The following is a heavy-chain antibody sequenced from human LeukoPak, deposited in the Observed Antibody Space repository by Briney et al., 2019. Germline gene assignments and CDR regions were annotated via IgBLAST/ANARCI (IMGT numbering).Heavy chain of an antibody. CDR1: GFAFSSYA. CDR3: AKDDESGGAFDI. V-gene: IGHV3-23*01. Sequence: PGGSLRLSCAASGFAFSSYAMSWVRQAPGKGLEWVSLIRSSGDNTYYADSVEGRFTISRDNSKNTLYLQMNSLRAEDTAVYYCAKDDESGGAFDIWGQGTMVTVSS. D-gene: IGHD4-23*01. J-gene: IGHJ3*02. CDR2: IRSSGDNT.